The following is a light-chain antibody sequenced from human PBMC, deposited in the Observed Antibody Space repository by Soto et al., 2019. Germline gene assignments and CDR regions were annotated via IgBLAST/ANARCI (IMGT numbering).Light chain of an antibody. Sequence: DIQMTQSPSSLSASVGDRVTITGLASQSISSNLNWYQQKPGKAPKLLIYAASSLQSGVPSRFSGSASGTDFTLTISSLQPEDFATYHCQQTYSTPWTFGQGTKVDIK. V-gene: IGKV1-39*01. CDR3: QQTYSTPWT. J-gene: IGKJ1*01. CDR2: AAS. CDR1: QSISSN.